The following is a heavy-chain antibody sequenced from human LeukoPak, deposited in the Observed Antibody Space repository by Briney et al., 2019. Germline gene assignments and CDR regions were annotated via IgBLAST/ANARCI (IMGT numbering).Heavy chain of an antibody. V-gene: IGHV4-59*01. Sequence: SETLSLTCTVSGGSISSYYWSWIRQPPGKGLEWIGYIYYSGSTNYNPSLKSRVTISVDTSKNQFSLKLSSVTTADTAVYYCARDQSIAARPGYYYMDVWGKGTTVTVSS. J-gene: IGHJ6*03. CDR3: ARDQSIAARPGYYYMDV. CDR2: IYYSGST. D-gene: IGHD6-6*01. CDR1: GGSISSYY.